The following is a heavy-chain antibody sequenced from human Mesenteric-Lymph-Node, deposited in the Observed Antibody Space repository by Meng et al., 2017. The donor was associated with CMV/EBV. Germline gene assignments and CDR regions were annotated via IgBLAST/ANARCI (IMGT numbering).Heavy chain of an antibody. V-gene: IGHV3-74*03. J-gene: IGHJ4*02. CDR3: AREGSGFGELQH. CDR2: SSSAGGRA. D-gene: IGHD3-10*01. CDR1: GSILDRYW. Sequence: CGASGSILDRYWMNWVRQAPGKELMWVASSSSAGGRATYADSVKGRFTISRDDARNNLYLQMRGLIGEDTAVYYCAREGSGFGELQHWGQGTLVTVSS.